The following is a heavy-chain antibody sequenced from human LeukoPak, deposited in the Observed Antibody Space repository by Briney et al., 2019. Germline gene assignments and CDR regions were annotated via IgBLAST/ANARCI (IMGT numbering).Heavy chain of an antibody. CDR1: GFTFSSYG. CDR2: ISYDGSNK. Sequence: GGSLRLSCAASGFTFSSYGMHWVRQAPGKGLEWVAVISYDGSNKYYADSVKGRFTISRDNSRNTLYLQMNSLRAEDTAVYYCAKSCSGGSCFDPWGQGTLVTVSS. CDR3: AKSCSGGSCFDP. J-gene: IGHJ5*02. V-gene: IGHV3-30*18. D-gene: IGHD2-15*01.